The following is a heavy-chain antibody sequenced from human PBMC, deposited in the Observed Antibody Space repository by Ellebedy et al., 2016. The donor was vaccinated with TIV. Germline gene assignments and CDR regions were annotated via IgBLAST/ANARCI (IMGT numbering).Heavy chain of an antibody. J-gene: IGHJ4*02. Sequence: MPSETLSLTCTVSGGSVRSGSYYWSCIRQPPGKELEWTGYIYDSGSTNHNSSLKSRVTISVDTSKNQFSLKLRSVTAAATAVYYCAKAAQPNCSGGSCDRIDYWGQGTLVTVSS. CDR3: AKAAQPNCSGGSCDRIDY. CDR2: IYDSGST. CDR1: GGSVRSGSYY. V-gene: IGHV4-61*01. D-gene: IGHD2-15*01.